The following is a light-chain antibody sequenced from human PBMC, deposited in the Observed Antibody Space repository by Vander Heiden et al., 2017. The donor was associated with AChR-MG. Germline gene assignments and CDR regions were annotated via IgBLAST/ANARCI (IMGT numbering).Light chain of an antibody. J-gene: IGLJ2*01. V-gene: IGLV3-21*03. Sequence: SYVLTQPPSVSVAPGKTDRITCGANNIGRKSVHWYQQKPGQAPVLVVYDDSDRPSGIPERFSGSNSGNTATLTISRVEAGDEADYYCQVWDSSSDHVVFGGGTKLTVL. CDR3: QVWDSSSDHVV. CDR1: NIGRKS. CDR2: DDS.